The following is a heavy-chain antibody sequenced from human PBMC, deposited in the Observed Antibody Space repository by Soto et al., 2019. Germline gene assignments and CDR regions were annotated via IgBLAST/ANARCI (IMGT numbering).Heavy chain of an antibody. J-gene: IGHJ6*02. CDR3: ARRQIPPPTRGAANARGGMDV. CDR2: ISGSGGST. CDR1: GFTFSSYA. D-gene: IGHD6-13*01. Sequence: HPGGSLRLSCAASGFTFSSYAMSWVRQAPGKGLEWVSAISGSGGSTYYADSVKGRFTISRDNSKNTLYLQMNSLRAEDTAVYYCARRQIPPPTRGAANARGGMDVWGQGTTVTVSS. V-gene: IGHV3-23*01.